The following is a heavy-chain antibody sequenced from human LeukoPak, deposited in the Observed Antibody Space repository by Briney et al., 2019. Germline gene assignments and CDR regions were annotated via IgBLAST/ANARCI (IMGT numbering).Heavy chain of an antibody. CDR2: ISSSGRTI. J-gene: IGHJ4*01. CDR1: GFTFSSYE. D-gene: IGHD3-16*01. Sequence: PGGSLRLSCAASGFTFSSYEMNWVRPAPGKGREWVSYISSSGRTIYSAASVKGRFTIPRDNAKPPLYLQRTSRKPEAPAVSYRGRGEGVDY. CDR3: GRGEGVDY. V-gene: IGHV3-48*03.